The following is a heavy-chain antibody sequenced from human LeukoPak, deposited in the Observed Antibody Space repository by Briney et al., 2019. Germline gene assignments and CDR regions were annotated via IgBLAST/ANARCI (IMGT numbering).Heavy chain of an antibody. J-gene: IGHJ4*02. V-gene: IGHV4-39*01. Sequence: SETLSLTCTVSGGSISSSSFYWGWVRQPPGKGPEWIGSIYYSGSTYYNPSLKSRVTISVDTSKNQFSLKLSSVAAADTAVYYCAASAMTTVTFFDHWGQGTLVTVSS. D-gene: IGHD4-17*01. CDR1: GGSISSSSFY. CDR3: AASAMTTVTFFDH. CDR2: IYYSGST.